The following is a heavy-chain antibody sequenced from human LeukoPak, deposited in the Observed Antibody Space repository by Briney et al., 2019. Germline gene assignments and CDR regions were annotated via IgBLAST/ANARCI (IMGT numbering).Heavy chain of an antibody. D-gene: IGHD4-17*01. CDR1: GFSLSTSGVG. V-gene: IGHV2-5*01. CDR3: AHRRGGYGDYEAGTNWFDP. J-gene: IGHJ5*02. Sequence: SGPTLVNPTQTLTLTCTFSGFSLSTSGVGVGWIRQPPGKALEWLALIYWNDDKRYSPSLKSRLTITKDTSKNQVVLTMTNMDPVDTATYYCAHRRGGYGDYEAGTNWFDPWGQGTLVTVSS. CDR2: IYWNDDK.